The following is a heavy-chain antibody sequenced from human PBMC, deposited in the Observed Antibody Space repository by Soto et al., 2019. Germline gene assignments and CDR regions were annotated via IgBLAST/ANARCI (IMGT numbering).Heavy chain of an antibody. J-gene: IGHJ6*02. CDR1: GGSINSDDSY. Sequence: QVQLQESGPGLVKPSQTLSLTCTVSGGSINSDDSYWSWLRQPPGRGLEWIGYIYDSETTYYNPSLKSRVTISVATPKNQFSLKLYSVTAADTAVYYCARDRQSEIVAMLASNGMDVWGQGTTVIVSS. CDR3: ARDRQSEIVAMLASNGMDV. D-gene: IGHD5-12*01. CDR2: IYDSETT. V-gene: IGHV4-30-4*01.